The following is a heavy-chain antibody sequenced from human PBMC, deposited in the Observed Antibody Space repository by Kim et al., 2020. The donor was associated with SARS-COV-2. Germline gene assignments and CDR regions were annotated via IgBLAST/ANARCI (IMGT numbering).Heavy chain of an antibody. CDR3: ARGKYHESVRHSDYY. CDR1: GLSFDDSA. V-gene: IGHV3-30-3*01. CDR2: ISYDGRNK. Sequence: GGSLRLSCAASGLSFDDSAMNWVRQAPGKGLAWVAVISYDGRNKDYADSVKCRFTVSRENSKSTLFLQMDSLRVEDTGLYYCARGKYHESVRHSDYY. J-gene: IGHJ6*03. D-gene: IGHD4-17*01.